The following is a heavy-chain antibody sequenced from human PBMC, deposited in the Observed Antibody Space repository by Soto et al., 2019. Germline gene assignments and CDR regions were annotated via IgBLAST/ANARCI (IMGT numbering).Heavy chain of an antibody. J-gene: IGHJ4*02. V-gene: IGHV3-7*05. Sequence: GGSVRLSCAASGFTFSSLWMSWVRQAPGKGLEWVANINQDGSEKNYVDSVKGRFTTSRDNAKNSLHLQMNSLRAEDTAVYYCASRYLEHCFSSGCSVPYDYWGQGALVTVSS. CDR1: GFTFSSLW. D-gene: IGHD3-22*01. CDR3: ASRYLEHCFSSGCSVPYDY. CDR2: INQDGSEK.